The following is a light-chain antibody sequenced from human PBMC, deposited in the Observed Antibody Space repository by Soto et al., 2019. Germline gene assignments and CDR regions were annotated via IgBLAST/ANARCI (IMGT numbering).Light chain of an antibody. J-gene: IGLJ1*01. CDR3: TSWGI. CDR2: LVS. CDR1: TSDIGDYNY. V-gene: IGLV2-14*01. Sequence: QSALTQPASVSCSPGKSITIACTGTTSDIGDYNYVSCYQHLPDKVPKLIISLVSNRPSGVSNRFSGSESGNTASLTISGLQAEDEGDYYCTSWGIFGPGTKVTVL.